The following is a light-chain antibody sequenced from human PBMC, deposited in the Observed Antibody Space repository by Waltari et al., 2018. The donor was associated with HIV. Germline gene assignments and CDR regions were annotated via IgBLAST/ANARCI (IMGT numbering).Light chain of an antibody. J-gene: IGKJ1*01. CDR2: WAS. CDR1: QSVLYSSNNKNY. V-gene: IGKV4-1*01. Sequence: IVMTQSPDSLAVSLGERATINCKSSQSVLYSSNNKNYLAWYQQKPGQPHKLLIYWASTRESAFPDRFNGIGSVTDFTLTFSSLQAEDVALYDCQQYYSTPRTFVQGTMLEVK. CDR3: QQYYSTPRT.